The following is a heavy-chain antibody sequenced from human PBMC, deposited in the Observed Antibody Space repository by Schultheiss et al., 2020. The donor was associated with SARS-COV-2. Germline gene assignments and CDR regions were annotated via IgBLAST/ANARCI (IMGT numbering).Heavy chain of an antibody. J-gene: IGHJ3*02. CDR3: ARDPPLSAAGTIGAFDI. V-gene: IGHV3-23*01. CDR1: GFTFSCYA. CDR2: ISGSGGST. Sequence: GGSLRLSCAASGFTFSCYAMSWVRQAPGKGLEWVSAISGSGGSTYYADSVKGRFTISRDNSKNTLYLQMNSLRAEDTAVYYCARDPPLSAAGTIGAFDIWGQGTMVTVSS. D-gene: IGHD6-13*01.